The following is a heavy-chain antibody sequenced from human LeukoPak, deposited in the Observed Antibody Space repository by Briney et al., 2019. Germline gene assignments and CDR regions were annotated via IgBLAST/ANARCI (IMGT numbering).Heavy chain of an antibody. CDR3: ARLLKDSLSYYYYGMDV. J-gene: IGHJ6*02. V-gene: IGHV5-51*01. Sequence: GESLKISCKGSGYSFTSYRIGWVRQMPGKGLEWMGIIYPGDSDTRYSPSFQGQVTISADKSISTAYLQWSSLKASDTAMYYCARLLKDSLSYYYYGMDVWGQGTTVTVSS. D-gene: IGHD2-21*01. CDR2: IYPGDSDT. CDR1: GYSFTSYR.